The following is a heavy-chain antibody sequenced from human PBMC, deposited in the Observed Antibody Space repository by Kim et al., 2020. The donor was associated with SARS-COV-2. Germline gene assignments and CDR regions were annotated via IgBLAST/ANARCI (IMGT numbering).Heavy chain of an antibody. Sequence: SVKVSCKASGGTFSSYAISWVRQAPGQGLEWMGGIIPIFGTANYAQKFQGRVTITADESTSTAYMELSSLRSEDTAVYYCARELWVGGTSGYFDYWGQGTLVTVSS. J-gene: IGHJ4*02. CDR3: ARELWVGGTSGYFDY. CDR2: IIPIFGTA. V-gene: IGHV1-69*13. CDR1: GGTFSSYA. D-gene: IGHD1-26*01.